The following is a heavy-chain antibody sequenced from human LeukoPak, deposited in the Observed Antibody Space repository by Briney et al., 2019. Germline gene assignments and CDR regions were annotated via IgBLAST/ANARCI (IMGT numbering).Heavy chain of an antibody. CDR2: FDPEDGET. CDR1: GYTLTELS. J-gene: IGHJ4*02. V-gene: IGHV1-24*01. D-gene: IGHD3-22*01. Sequence: GASVKVSCKVSGYTLTELSMHWVRQARGKGLEWMGGFDPEDGETISAQKFQGRVTMTEDTSTDTAYMELSSLRSEDTAVYYCAAFPITMIVVVITTPFDYWGQGTLVTVSS. CDR3: AAFPITMIVVVITTPFDY.